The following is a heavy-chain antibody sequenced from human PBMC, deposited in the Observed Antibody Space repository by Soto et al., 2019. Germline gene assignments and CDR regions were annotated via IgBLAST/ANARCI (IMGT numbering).Heavy chain of an antibody. CDR3: AGGHELYFWNFDL. Sequence: QVQLVESGGGLVKPGGSLRLSCAASGFSFSDYYMSWIRQAPGKGLEWVSYITTTGSIIYYADSVKGRFTISRDNSKNSLYLQMNSLRVEVTAVYYCAGGHELYFWNFDLWGRGTLVTVSS. J-gene: IGHJ2*01. V-gene: IGHV3-11*01. CDR1: GFSFSDYY. D-gene: IGHD3-16*01. CDR2: ITTTGSII.